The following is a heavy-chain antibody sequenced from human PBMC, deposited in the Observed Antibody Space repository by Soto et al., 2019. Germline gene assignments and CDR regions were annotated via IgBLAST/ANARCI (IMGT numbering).Heavy chain of an antibody. CDR3: APSHWFDP. Sequence: SETLSLTCSVSGDSISNNKWWSWVRQPPGKGLEWIGEMHHSGSIHYNASLKSRATLSVDTSKNQFSLKLTSVTAAYTAVYYCAPSHWFDPWGQGTLVTVSS. CDR1: GDSISNNKW. V-gene: IGHV4-4*02. J-gene: IGHJ5*02. CDR2: MHHSGSI. D-gene: IGHD2-2*01.